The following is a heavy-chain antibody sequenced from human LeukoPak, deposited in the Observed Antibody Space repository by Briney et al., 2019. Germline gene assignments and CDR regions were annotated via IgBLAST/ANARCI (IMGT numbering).Heavy chain of an antibody. Sequence: PSQTLSLTCTVSGLSKSRGSHYWSWIRQPAGKGLEWIGRIHTIGNTNYSPSLWRRVTISVDTSKNQFSLRLHSVTAADTAVYYCARDRSYYSDTGTDYWGQGALVTVSS. CDR3: ARDRSYYSDTGTDY. D-gene: IGHD3-22*01. J-gene: IGHJ4*02. CDR2: IHTIGNT. CDR1: GLSKSRGSHY. V-gene: IGHV4-61*02.